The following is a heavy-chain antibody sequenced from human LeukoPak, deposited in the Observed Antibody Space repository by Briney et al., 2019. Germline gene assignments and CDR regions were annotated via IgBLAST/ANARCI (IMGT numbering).Heavy chain of an antibody. D-gene: IGHD5-24*01. V-gene: IGHV5-51*01. CDR2: IYPGDSDT. Sequence: HGESLKISCKGSGYTNINYWIAWVRQMPGKGLEWMGVIYPGDSDTRYSPSFEGQVIISADKSITTAHLQWSSLEASDTAIYFCAEGDGYTYRSDPWGQGTLVTVSS. J-gene: IGHJ5*02. CDR1: GYTNINYW. CDR3: AEGDGYTYRSDP.